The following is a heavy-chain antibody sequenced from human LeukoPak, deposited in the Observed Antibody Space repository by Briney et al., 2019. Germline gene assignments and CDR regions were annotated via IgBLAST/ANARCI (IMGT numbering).Heavy chain of an antibody. CDR2: IYYSGST. CDR1: GGSISSGGYY. J-gene: IGHJ4*02. D-gene: IGHD3-22*01. Sequence: SETLSLTCTVSGGSISSGGYYWSWIRQHPGKGLEWIGYIYYSGSTYYNPSLKSRVTISVDTSKNQFSLKLSSVTAADTAVYYCARTPPYYYDSSGPYYFDYWGQGTLVTVSS. CDR3: ARTPPYYYDSSGPYYFDY. V-gene: IGHV4-31*03.